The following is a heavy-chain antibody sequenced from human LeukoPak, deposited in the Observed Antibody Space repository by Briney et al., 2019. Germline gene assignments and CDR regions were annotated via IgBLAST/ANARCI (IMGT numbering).Heavy chain of an antibody. CDR1: GFTFSSYE. V-gene: IGHV3-48*03. CDR2: ISSSGSTI. Sequence: TGGSLRLSCAASGFTFSSYEMNWVRQAPGKGLEWVSYISSSGSTIYYADSVKGRFTISRDNAKNSLYLQMNSLRAEDTALYYCAREAVTVTTSGAFDIWGQGTMVTVSS. CDR3: AREAVTVTTSGAFDI. J-gene: IGHJ3*02. D-gene: IGHD4-17*01.